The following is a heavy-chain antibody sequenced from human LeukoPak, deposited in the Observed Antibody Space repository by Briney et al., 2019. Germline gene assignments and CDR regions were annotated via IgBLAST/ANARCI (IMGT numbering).Heavy chain of an antibody. CDR3: ATTYYDILTGLGGPNRNFDY. V-gene: IGHV1-2*02. CDR2: INPNSGGT. D-gene: IGHD3-9*01. Sequence: ASVKVSCKASGYTFTSYAMNWVRQAPGQGLEWMGWINPNSGGTNYAQKFQGRVTMTRDTSISTAYMELSRLRSDDTAVYYCATTYYDILTGLGGPNRNFDYWGQGTLVTVSS. CDR1: GYTFTSYA. J-gene: IGHJ4*02.